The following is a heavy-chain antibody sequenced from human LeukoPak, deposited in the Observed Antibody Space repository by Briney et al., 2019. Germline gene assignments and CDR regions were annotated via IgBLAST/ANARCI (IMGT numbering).Heavy chain of an antibody. CDR3: ARDRVNRNDDYYGMDV. Sequence: GASVHVSCQASGGTFSSYAIRWVRQAPGQGLEWMGGIIPIFGTANYAQKFQGRVTITADESTSTAYMELSSLRSEDTAVYYCARDRVNRNDDYYGMDVWGKGTTVTVSS. J-gene: IGHJ6*04. CDR1: GGTFSSYA. V-gene: IGHV1-69*01. CDR2: IIPIFGTA. D-gene: IGHD1-1*01.